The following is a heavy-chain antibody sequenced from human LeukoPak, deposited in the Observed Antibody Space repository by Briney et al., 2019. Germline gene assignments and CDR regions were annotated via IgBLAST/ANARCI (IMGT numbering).Heavy chain of an antibody. V-gene: IGHV4-39*01. CDR3: AACSGGNCYGFDY. CDR1: GGSISSSNYY. D-gene: IGHD2-15*01. CDR2: IYYSGST. Sequence: SETLSLTCTVSGGSISSSNYYWGWIRRPPGKGLEWIGNIYYSGSTYYNPSLKSRVTISVDTSKNQFSLRLSSVTAADTAVYYCAACSGGNCYGFDYWGQGTLVTVSS. J-gene: IGHJ4*02.